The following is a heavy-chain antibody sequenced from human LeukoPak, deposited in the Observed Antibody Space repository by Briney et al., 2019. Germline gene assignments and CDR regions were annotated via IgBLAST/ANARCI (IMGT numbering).Heavy chain of an antibody. Sequence: KPSETLSLTCTASGGSISRYYWSWIRQPPGKGLEWIGYIYYSGSTNYNPSLKSRVTIPVDTSKNQFSLKLSSVTAADTAVYYCARGSTILSDYYMDVWGKGTTVTVSS. V-gene: IGHV4-59*01. CDR2: IYYSGST. CDR1: GGSISRYY. J-gene: IGHJ6*03. D-gene: IGHD3-3*01. CDR3: ARGSTILSDYYMDV.